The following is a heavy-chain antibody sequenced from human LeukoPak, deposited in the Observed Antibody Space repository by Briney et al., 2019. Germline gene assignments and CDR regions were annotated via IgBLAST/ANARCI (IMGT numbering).Heavy chain of an antibody. CDR2: IYYSGST. J-gene: IGHJ4*02. V-gene: IGHV4-59*01. D-gene: IGHD3-22*01. CDR1: CGSISSYY. CDR3: ARRTYFCDSSGYYFDY. Sequence: NPSETLSLTCTVSCGSISSYYWSWVRQPPGKGLEFIGYIYYSGSTNYNPSLKSRVTISVDTSKNQFSLKLSSVTAAVTAVYYCARRTYFCDSSGYYFDYWGQGTLVTVSS.